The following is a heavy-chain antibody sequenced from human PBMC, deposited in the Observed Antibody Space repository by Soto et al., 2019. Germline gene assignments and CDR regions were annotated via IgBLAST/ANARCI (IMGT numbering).Heavy chain of an antibody. CDR1: GFIFSSFP. CDR2: VSKDGSDK. D-gene: IGHD2-21*02. Sequence: RRLSCAASGFIFSSFPMHWVRQAPGKGLEWVAVVSKDGSDKHYADSVKGRFTISGDNSENTLHLQMNSLRPEDTGVYYCARSYCGDNCALDYWGQGTPVTVYS. V-gene: IGHV3-30-3*01. CDR3: ARSYCGDNCALDY. J-gene: IGHJ4*02.